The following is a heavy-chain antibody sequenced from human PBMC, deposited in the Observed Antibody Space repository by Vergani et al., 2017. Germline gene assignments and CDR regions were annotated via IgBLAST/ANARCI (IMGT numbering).Heavy chain of an antibody. CDR1: GFTFTNFA. Sequence: EVQLLESGGNLVQPGGSLRLSCAASGFTFTNFAMTWVRQAPGEGLEWVSGISGSGGFTYYADSVKSRFTISRDNSKYTMFLQMNNLRAEDTAVYYCAKDNVPGYYDSSGYCDYWGQGTLVTVSS. CDR3: AKDNVPGYYDSSGYCDY. CDR2: ISGSGGFT. V-gene: IGHV3-23*01. J-gene: IGHJ4*02. D-gene: IGHD3-22*01.